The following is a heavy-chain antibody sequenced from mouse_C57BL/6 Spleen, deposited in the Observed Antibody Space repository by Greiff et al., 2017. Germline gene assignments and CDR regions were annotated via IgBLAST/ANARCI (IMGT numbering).Heavy chain of an antibody. D-gene: IGHD2-3*01. CDR3: ARSSDGSSWFAY. Sequence: EVQLQESGPGLVKPSQSLSLTCSVTGYSITSGYYWNWIRQFPGNKLEWMGYISYDGSNNYNPSLKNRISITRDTSKNQFFLKLNSVTTEDTATYYCARSSDGSSWFAYWGQGTLVTVSA. CDR1: GYSITSGYY. CDR2: ISYDGSN. V-gene: IGHV3-6*01. J-gene: IGHJ3*01.